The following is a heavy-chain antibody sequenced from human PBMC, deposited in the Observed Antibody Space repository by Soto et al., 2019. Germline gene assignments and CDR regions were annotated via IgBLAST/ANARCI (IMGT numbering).Heavy chain of an antibody. J-gene: IGHJ4*02. V-gene: IGHV4-30-4*01. Sequence: PSETLSLTCTVTGGSISNGDYSWAWLRQPPGKGLEWIGHIYYSGSTYYNPSRKSRVTISVDRSRNEFSLELTSVTAADTATYYCARGGLEPFDHWGQGALVTVSS. CDR2: IYYSGST. D-gene: IGHD1-1*01. CDR1: GGSISNGDYS. CDR3: ARGGLEPFDH.